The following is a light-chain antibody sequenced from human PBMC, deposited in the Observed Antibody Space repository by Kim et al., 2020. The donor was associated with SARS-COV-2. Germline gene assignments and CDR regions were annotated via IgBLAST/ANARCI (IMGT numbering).Light chain of an antibody. V-gene: IGLV2-14*03. Sequence: QSITIACTGTSSGVGGYNYVSWYQQHPGKAPKLMIYDVSNRPSGVSNRVSGSKSGNTAYLTISGLQAEDEADYYCSSYTSSSTLVVFGGGTQLTVL. CDR2: DVS. J-gene: IGLJ2*01. CDR3: SSYTSSSTLVV. CDR1: SSGVGGYNY.